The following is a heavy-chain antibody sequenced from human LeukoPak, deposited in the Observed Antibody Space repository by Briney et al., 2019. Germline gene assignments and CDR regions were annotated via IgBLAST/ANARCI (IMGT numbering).Heavy chain of an antibody. CDR3: ARAPSEVGGYYPEYFRH. D-gene: IGHD3-22*01. CDR1: GFTFCKYW. Sequence: PGGSLRLSCEASGFTFCKYWMHWVRQAPGKGLVWVSRIKSDGKTNYADSVKGRFTISRDNAKNTVSLRMDSLRAEDTGVYYCARAPSEVGGYYPEYFRHWGQGTLVTVSS. CDR2: IKSDGKT. V-gene: IGHV3-74*01. J-gene: IGHJ1*01.